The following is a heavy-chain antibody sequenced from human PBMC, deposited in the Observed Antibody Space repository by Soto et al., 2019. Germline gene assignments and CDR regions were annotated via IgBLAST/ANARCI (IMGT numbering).Heavy chain of an antibody. Sequence: TSETLSLTCAVSGGSISSGGYSWSWIRQPPGKGLEWIGYIYHSGSTYYNPSLKSRVTISVDRSKNQFSLKLSSVTAADTAVYYCAGLAAGTTWFDPWGQGTLVTVSS. CDR3: AGLAAGTTWFDP. CDR2: IYHSGST. V-gene: IGHV4-30-2*01. D-gene: IGHD6-13*01. J-gene: IGHJ5*02. CDR1: GGSISSGGYS.